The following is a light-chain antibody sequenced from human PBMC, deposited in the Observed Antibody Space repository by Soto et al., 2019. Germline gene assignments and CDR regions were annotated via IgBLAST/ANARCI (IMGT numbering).Light chain of an antibody. CDR1: QGIRND. J-gene: IGKJ1*01. Sequence: IQMTQSPSSLSASVGDTVTITCRASQGIRNDLGWYQQKPGKAPKLLIHAASSLESGVPTRFSGSGSGTDFTFTISSLQAEDFATYYCQQYNTYSTFGQGTKVDIK. CDR3: QQYNTYST. CDR2: AAS. V-gene: IGKV1-6*01.